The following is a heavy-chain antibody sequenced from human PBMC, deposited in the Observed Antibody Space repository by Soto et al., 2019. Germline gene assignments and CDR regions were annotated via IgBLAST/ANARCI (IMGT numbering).Heavy chain of an antibody. CDR3: ARDSYGDYVGVWYFDL. CDR2: ISSSSSTI. D-gene: IGHD4-17*01. J-gene: IGHJ2*01. CDR1: GFTFSSYS. V-gene: IGHV3-48*01. Sequence: GGSLRLSCAASGFTFSSYSMNWVRQAPGKGLEWVSYISSSSSTIYYADSVKGRFTISRDNAKNSLYLQMNSLRAEDTAVYYCARDSYGDYVGVWYFDLWGRGTLVTVSS.